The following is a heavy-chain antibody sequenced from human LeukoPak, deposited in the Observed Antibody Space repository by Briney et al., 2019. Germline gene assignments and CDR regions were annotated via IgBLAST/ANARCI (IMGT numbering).Heavy chain of an antibody. CDR3: TRTNAFGN. Sequence: PSETLSLTGTVSCGSLSGEYWNWIRQPPGKGLEWIGYIYYTGTTDYSPSLKSRVTISLDMSKNQFSLKLSSVTAADTAVYYCTRTNAFGNRGRGTMVTVSS. CDR2: IYYTGTT. J-gene: IGHJ3*02. CDR1: CGSLSGEY. V-gene: IGHV4-59*01.